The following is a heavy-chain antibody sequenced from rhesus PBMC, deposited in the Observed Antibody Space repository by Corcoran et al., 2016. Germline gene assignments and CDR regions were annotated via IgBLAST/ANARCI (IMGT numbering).Heavy chain of an antibody. Sequence: QVQLQESGPGLVKPSQTLSLTCAVSGGSVSSSNWWSWIRQPPGKGLEWIGYISVSSGSTYYTPSLKSRVTISTDTSKNQFSLKLSSVTAADTAVYYCARDAAIAAGFDYWGQGVLVTVSS. CDR2: ISVSSGST. CDR3: ARDAAIAAGFDY. J-gene: IGHJ4*01. D-gene: IGHD6-13*01. V-gene: IGHV4-65*01. CDR1: GGSVSSSNW.